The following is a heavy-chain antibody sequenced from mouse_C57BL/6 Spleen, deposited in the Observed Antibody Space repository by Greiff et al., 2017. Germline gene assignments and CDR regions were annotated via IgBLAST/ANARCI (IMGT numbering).Heavy chain of an antibody. J-gene: IGHJ1*03. D-gene: IGHD1-1*01. Sequence: QVQLQQSGAELVKPGASVKISCKASGYAFSSYWMNWVKQRPGKGLEWIGQIYPGDGDTNSNGKFKGKATLTADKSSSTAYMQLSSLTSEDSAVYFCARSKDYYGSSWNWYFDVWGTGTTVTVSS. CDR2: IYPGDGDT. CDR1: GYAFSSYW. CDR3: ARSKDYYGSSWNWYFDV. V-gene: IGHV1-80*01.